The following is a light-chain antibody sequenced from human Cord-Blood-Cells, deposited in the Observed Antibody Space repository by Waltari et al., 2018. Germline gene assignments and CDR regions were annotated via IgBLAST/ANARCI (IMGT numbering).Light chain of an antibody. J-gene: IGLJ2*01. CDR3: QAWDSSTVV. Sequence: SYELTQPPSVSMSPGQTASITCSGDKLGDKYACWYQQKPGQSPVLVIYQDSKRPSGIPGRFSGSNSGNTATLTIRGTQAMDEADYYCQAWDSSTVVFGGGTKLTVL. V-gene: IGLV3-1*01. CDR2: QDS. CDR1: KLGDKY.